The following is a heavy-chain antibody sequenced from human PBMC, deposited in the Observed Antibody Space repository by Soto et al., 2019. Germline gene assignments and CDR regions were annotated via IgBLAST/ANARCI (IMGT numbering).Heavy chain of an antibody. D-gene: IGHD3-16*01. J-gene: IGHJ5*01. CDR2: TYYRSKWYD. V-gene: IGHV6-1*01. Sequence: SQTLSLTCAISGDSVSSNTVAWNWIRQSPSRGFEWLGRTYYRSKWYDDYAESVKSRITINPDTSKNQFSLHLNSVTLEDTAVYYWARSWFGHQVPWFYSWGQETLFTVSS. CDR3: ARSWFGHQVPWFYS. CDR1: GDSVSSNTVA.